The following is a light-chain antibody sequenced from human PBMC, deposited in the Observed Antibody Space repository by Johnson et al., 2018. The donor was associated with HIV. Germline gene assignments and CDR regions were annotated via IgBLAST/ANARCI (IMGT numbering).Light chain of an antibody. CDR3: GTWYSSLSAF. CDR1: SSNIGNNY. CDR2: DNN. J-gene: IGLJ1*01. Sequence: QSLLTQPPSVSAAPGQKVTISCSGSSSNIGNNYVSWYQQLPGTAPKLLIYDNNKRPSGIPDRFSGSKSGTSATLGITGLQTGDEADYYCGTWYSSLSAFFGTGTKVTVL. V-gene: IGLV1-51*01.